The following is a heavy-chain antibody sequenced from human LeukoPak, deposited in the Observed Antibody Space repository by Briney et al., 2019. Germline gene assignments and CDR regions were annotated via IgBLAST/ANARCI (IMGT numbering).Heavy chain of an antibody. CDR3: ARDDTAMVKLYY. V-gene: IGHV4-34*01. D-gene: IGHD5-18*01. CDR2: INHSGVT. J-gene: IGHJ4*02. Sequence: SETLSLTCAVYGGSFSDYYWSWIRQPPGKGLEWIGEINHSGVTNYNPSLKSRITISEDTSKRQFSLKLSSVTAADTAVYYCARDDTAMVKLYYWGQGTLVTVSS. CDR1: GGSFSDYY.